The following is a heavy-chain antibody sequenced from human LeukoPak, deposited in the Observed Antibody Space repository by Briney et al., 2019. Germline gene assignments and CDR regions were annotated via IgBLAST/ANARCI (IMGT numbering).Heavy chain of an antibody. J-gene: IGHJ4*02. CDR1: GFTFSSYG. V-gene: IGHV3-30*18. CDR3: AKSAYCGGDCYSFVY. Sequence: GRSLRLSCAASGFTFSSYGMHWVREAPGKGLEWVAVISYDGSNKYYADSVKGRFAISRDNSKNTLYLQMNSLRAEDTAVYYCAKSAYCGGDCYSFVYWGQGTLVTVSS. CDR2: ISYDGSNK. D-gene: IGHD2-21*02.